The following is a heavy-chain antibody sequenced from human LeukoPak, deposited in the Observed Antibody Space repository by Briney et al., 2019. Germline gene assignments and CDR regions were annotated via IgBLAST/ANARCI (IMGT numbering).Heavy chain of an antibody. CDR3: ARAKPYDFWSGPLYFDY. D-gene: IGHD3-3*01. V-gene: IGHV1-18*01. Sequence: ASVKVSCKASGYTFTSYGISWVRQAPGQGLEWMGWISAYNGNTNYAQKLQGRVTMTTDTSTSTAYMEPRSLRSDDTAVYYCARAKPYDFWSGPLYFDYWGQGTLVTVSS. CDR2: ISAYNGNT. CDR1: GYTFTSYG. J-gene: IGHJ4*02.